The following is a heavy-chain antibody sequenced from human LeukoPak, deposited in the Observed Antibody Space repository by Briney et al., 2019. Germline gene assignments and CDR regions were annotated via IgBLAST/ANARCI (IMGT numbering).Heavy chain of an antibody. D-gene: IGHD2-15*01. CDR1: GFTFSSYA. CDR2: ISGSGGST. Sequence: PGGSLRLSCAASGFTFSSYAMSWVRQAPGKGLEWVSAISGSGGSTYYADSVKGRFTISRDNSKNTLYLQMNSLRAEDTAVYYCAKDMGAYCGAGSCRAFDSWGQGTMVTVSS. J-gene: IGHJ3*01. CDR3: AKDMGAYCGAGSCRAFDS. V-gene: IGHV3-23*01.